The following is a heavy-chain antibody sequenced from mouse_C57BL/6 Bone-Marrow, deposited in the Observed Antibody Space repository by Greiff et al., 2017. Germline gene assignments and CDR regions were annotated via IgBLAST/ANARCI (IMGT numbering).Heavy chain of an antibody. Sequence: QVQLQQSGPGLVAPSQSLSITCTVSGFSLTSYAISWVRQPPGKGLEWLGVIWTGGGTNYNSALKSRLSISKDNSKSQVFLKMNSLQTDDTARYYCARMYYGSLYYFDYWGQGTTLTVSS. CDR1: GFSLTSYA. V-gene: IGHV2-9-1*01. CDR3: ARMYYGSLYYFDY. CDR2: IWTGGGT. D-gene: IGHD1-1*01. J-gene: IGHJ2*01.